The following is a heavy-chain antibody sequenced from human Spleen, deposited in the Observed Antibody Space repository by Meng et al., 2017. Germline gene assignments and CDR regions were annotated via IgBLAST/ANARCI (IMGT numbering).Heavy chain of an antibody. J-gene: IGHJ4*02. CDR1: GYTFKGFY. D-gene: IGHD3/OR15-3a*01. CDR3: ARGTGYFFDS. CDR2: IIPRFGAP. V-gene: IGHV1-69*06. Sequence: VQLVQSGAEVKKPGASVKVSCKASGYTFKGFYIHWLRQAPGQVLEWMGGIIPRFGAPNYAQKFQGRVTITTDKFTTTVYMELSSLRSDDTAVYYCARGTGYFFDSWGQGTLVTVSS.